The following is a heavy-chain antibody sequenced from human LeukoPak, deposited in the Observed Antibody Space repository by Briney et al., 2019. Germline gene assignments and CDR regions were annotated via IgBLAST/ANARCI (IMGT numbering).Heavy chain of an antibody. CDR1: GYSFTSYW. CDR2: IYPGNSDT. V-gene: IGHV5-51*01. J-gene: IGHJ4*02. CDR3: SRRGSVSNFDY. Sequence: GESLKISCRGSGYSFTSYWIGWVRQMPGKGLEWMGIIYPGNSDTRDSPSFQGQVTISADKSISTAYLQWSSLKASDAAMYCCSRRGSVSNFDYWGQGTLVTVSS. D-gene: IGHD3-16*01.